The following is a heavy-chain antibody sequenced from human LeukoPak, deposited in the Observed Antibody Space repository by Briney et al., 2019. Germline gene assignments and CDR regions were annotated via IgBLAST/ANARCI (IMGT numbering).Heavy chain of an antibody. CDR2: IKQDGSEK. V-gene: IGHV3-7*01. D-gene: IGHD3-22*01. CDR1: GFTFTTYW. J-gene: IGHJ4*02. CDR3: ARGKYDSSGYPLLGFDY. Sequence: GESLRLSCAASGFTFTTYWMSWVRQAPGKGLEWVANIKQDGSEKYYVDSVKGRFTISRDNAKNSLYLQMNSLRAEDTAVYYCARGKYDSSGYPLLGFDYWGQGTLVTVSS.